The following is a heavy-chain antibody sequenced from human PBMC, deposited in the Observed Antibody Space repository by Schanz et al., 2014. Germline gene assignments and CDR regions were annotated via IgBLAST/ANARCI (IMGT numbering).Heavy chain of an antibody. CDR3: AKDTGYCHGGACYCFEY. D-gene: IGHD2-8*02. CDR2: ISYDGNNE. Sequence: QVQLVESGGGVVQPGRSLRLSCSASGFTLSSYGMHWVRQAPGKGLEWLAVISYDGNNEDYADSVKGRFSISRDNSQNTLYLQMDSLRPEDTAVYFCAKDTGYCHGGACYCFEYWGLGILVTVSS. CDR1: GFTLSSYG. J-gene: IGHJ4*02. V-gene: IGHV3-30*18.